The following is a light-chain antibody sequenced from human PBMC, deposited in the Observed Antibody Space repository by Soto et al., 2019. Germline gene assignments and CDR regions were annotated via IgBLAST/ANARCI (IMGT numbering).Light chain of an antibody. CDR3: QQTYSTPYT. Sequence: IQMTPSPSSLSASLGDRVTITCRASQRITTYLNWYQQKPGNAPKLLITTSCTLQRGVPSRFSGSGSGTDFTLTITSLQREDFATYFCQQTYSTPYTFGQGTKLEIK. J-gene: IGKJ2*01. CDR1: QRITTY. CDR2: TSC. V-gene: IGKV1-39*01.